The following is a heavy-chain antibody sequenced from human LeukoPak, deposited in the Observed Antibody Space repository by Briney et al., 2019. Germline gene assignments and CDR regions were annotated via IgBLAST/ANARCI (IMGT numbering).Heavy chain of an antibody. J-gene: IGHJ5*02. D-gene: IGHD1-26*01. Sequence: SQTLSLTCTVSGGSVSSGGYYWSWIRQHPGKGLEWIGYIYYSGSTYYNPSLKSRVTISVDTSKNQFSLKLSSVTAADTAVYYCARDRLSSWFDPWGQGTLVTVSS. V-gene: IGHV4-31*03. CDR3: ARDRLSSWFDP. CDR2: IYYSGST. CDR1: GGSVSSGGYY.